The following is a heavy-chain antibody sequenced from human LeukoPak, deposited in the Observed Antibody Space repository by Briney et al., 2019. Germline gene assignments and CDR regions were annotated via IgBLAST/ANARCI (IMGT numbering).Heavy chain of an antibody. V-gene: IGHV4-4*08. D-gene: IGHD6-19*01. CDR2: IYTSGTT. CDR1: GGSISSYY. CDR3: ARSPYSSGPYYYYYMDV. J-gene: IGHJ6*03. Sequence: PSETLSLTCTVSGGSISSYYWSWTRQPPGKGLEWIGYIYTSGTTNYNPSLKSRVTMSLDTSKNQFSLKVSSVTAADTALYYCARSPYSSGPYYYYYMDVWGKGTTVTISS.